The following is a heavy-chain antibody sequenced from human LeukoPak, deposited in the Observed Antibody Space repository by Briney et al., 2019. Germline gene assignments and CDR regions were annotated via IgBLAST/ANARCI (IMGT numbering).Heavy chain of an antibody. Sequence: GRSLRLSCAASGFTFDDYAMHWVRHAPGKGLEWVSGISWNSGSIGYADSVKGRFTISRDNAKNSLYLQMNSLRAEDMALYYCAKAPSGYSSSSYYFDYWGQGTLVTVSS. J-gene: IGHJ4*02. CDR2: ISWNSGSI. CDR3: AKAPSGYSSSSYYFDY. V-gene: IGHV3-9*03. CDR1: GFTFDDYA. D-gene: IGHD6-6*01.